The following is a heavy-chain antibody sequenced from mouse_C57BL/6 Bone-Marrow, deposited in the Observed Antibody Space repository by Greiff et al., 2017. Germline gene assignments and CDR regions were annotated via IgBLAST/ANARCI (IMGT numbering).Heavy chain of an antibody. CDR1: GYTFTSYW. Sequence: QVQLQQPGAELVKPGASVKLSCKASGYTFTSYWMQWVKQRPGQGLEWIGEIDPSDSYTNYNQKFKGKATLTVDPSSSTAYMQLSSLTSEDSAVYYCAIDDYGYFDYWGQGTTLTVSS. D-gene: IGHD2-4*01. CDR3: AIDDYGYFDY. V-gene: IGHV1-50*01. CDR2: IDPSDSYT. J-gene: IGHJ2*01.